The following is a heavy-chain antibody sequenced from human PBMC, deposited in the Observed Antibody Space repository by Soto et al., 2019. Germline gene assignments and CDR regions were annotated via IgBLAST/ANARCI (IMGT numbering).Heavy chain of an antibody. D-gene: IGHD3-10*01. V-gene: IGHV4-31*03. CDR3: AGQPTAGSYYDLGSYYYYYAMDV. J-gene: IGHJ6*02. CDR2: IYYSGST. CDR1: DGSISNGGYY. Sequence: TSETLSVTCTVADGSISNGGYYRSCIRQHPGKGLEWIGYIYYSGSTYYNPSLKSRVTISVDTSKNQFSLKLSSVTAADTAVYYCAGQPTAGSYYDLGSYYYYYAMDVWGQGTTVTVSS.